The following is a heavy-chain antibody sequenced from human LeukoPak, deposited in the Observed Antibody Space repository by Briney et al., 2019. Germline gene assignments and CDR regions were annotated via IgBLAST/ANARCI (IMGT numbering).Heavy chain of an antibody. Sequence: SETLSLTCTVSGGSISSYYWSWIRQPPGKGLEWIGYIYYSGSTNYNPSLKSRVTISVDTSKNQFSPKLSSVTAADTAVYYCARASNYYDSSGYDNWFDPWGQGTLVTVSS. D-gene: IGHD3-22*01. CDR1: GGSISSYY. CDR2: IYYSGST. V-gene: IGHV4-59*01. CDR3: ARASNYYDSSGYDNWFDP. J-gene: IGHJ5*02.